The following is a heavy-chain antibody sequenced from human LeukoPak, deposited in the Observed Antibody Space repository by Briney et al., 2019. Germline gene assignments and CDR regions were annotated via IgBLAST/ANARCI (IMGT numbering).Heavy chain of an antibody. V-gene: IGHV3-48*04. CDR2: ISMSGSTI. J-gene: IGHJ4*02. D-gene: IGHD5-12*01. Sequence: GGSLRLSCAASGFTFSSFAMSWVRQAPGKGLEWVSYISMSGSTIYYADSVKGRFTISRDNAKNSLYLQMNSLRAEDTAVYYCAKDGSGYEMMDYWGQGTLVSVSS. CDR1: GFTFSSFA. CDR3: AKDGSGYEMMDY.